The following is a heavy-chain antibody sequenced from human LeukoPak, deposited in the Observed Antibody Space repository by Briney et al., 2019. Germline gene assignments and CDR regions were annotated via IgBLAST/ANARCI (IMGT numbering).Heavy chain of an antibody. J-gene: IGHJ4*02. Sequence: GGSLRLSCAASGFTFSSYAMHWVRQAPGKGLEWVALISYDGSNKYYADSVKSRFTISRDNSKNTLYLQMNSLRAEDTAVYYCARFYANEWELPHWGQGTLVTVSS. CDR3: ARFYANEWELPH. CDR2: ISYDGSNK. V-gene: IGHV3-30*04. CDR1: GFTFSSYA. D-gene: IGHD1-26*01.